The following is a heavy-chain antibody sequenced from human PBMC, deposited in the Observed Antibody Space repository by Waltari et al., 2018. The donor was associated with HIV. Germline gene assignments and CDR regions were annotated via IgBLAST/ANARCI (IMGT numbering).Heavy chain of an antibody. D-gene: IGHD1-26*01. V-gene: IGHV3-7*01. J-gene: IGHJ6*02. CDR3: AIKGDAMEL. CDR1: GFSFSHYW. Sequence: EEKLVESGGGLVQPGGSLRLSCEASGFSFSHYWMTWVRQAPGKGLEWVANIDQHETEKYYVESVKGRFVASRDNAKKSLFLQMDSLRVEDTAVYYCAIKGDAMELWGQGTTVTVSS. CDR2: IDQHETEK.